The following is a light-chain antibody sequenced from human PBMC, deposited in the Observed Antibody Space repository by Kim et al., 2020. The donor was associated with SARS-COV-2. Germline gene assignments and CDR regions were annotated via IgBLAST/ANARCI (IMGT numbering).Light chain of an antibody. CDR1: QAISNF. J-gene: IGKJ1*01. Sequence: SASVGDRVTITCWSSQAISNFLAWYQQKPGKVPELLIYDASVLQSGVPSRFSGSGYGTDFTLTISSLQPEDVATYYCKTCHSAPWTFGQGTKLEI. CDR2: DAS. V-gene: IGKV1-27*01. CDR3: KTCHSAPWT.